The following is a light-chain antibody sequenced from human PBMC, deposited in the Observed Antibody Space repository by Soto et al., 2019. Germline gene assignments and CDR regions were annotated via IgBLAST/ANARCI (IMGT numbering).Light chain of an antibody. Sequence: ETVMTQSPATLSVSPGARATLSCRASQSVSSNLAWYQQQPGQPPRLLIYDISTRATGIPTRFSGSGSGTEFSLSIHSLQSEDFAVYFCQQYNDWPITFGQGTRLEIK. CDR2: DIS. V-gene: IGKV3D-15*01. CDR3: QQYNDWPIT. CDR1: QSVSSN. J-gene: IGKJ5*01.